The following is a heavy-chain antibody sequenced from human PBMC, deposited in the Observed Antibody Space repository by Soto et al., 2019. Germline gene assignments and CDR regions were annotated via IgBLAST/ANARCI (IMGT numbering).Heavy chain of an antibody. D-gene: IGHD2-2*01. J-gene: IGHJ5*02. CDR3: VKDLKGIVVVSAAIPNSFDP. CDR2: ISSNGGGT. Sequence: VGSLRLSCSASGFTFSSYAMHWVRQAPGKGLEYVSAISSNGGGTFYADSVKGRFTISRDNSKNTLHLQMNSLRPEDTAVYYCVKDLKGIVVVSAAIPNSFDPWGQGTLVTVS. CDR1: GFTFSSYA. V-gene: IGHV3-64D*06.